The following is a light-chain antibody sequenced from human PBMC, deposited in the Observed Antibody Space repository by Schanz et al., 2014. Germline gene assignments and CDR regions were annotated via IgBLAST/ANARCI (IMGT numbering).Light chain of an antibody. CDR3: QQYNYWPPFT. CDR2: SAS. CDR1: QRVNTNF. V-gene: IGKV3-20*01. J-gene: IGKJ2*01. Sequence: EIVLTQSPGALSLSPGERATFSCRASQRVNTNFLAWYQQKPGQAPRLLIYSASRRATGIPERFSGSGSGTDFTFTISSLQSEDFAVYYCQQYNYWPPFTFGQGTKLEIK.